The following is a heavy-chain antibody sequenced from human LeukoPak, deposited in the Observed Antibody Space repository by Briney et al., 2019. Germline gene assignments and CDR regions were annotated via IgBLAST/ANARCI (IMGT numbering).Heavy chain of an antibody. CDR2: IIPIFGTA. D-gene: IGHD3-3*01. V-gene: IGHV1-69*05. J-gene: IGHJ4*02. Sequence: ASVKVSCKASGGTFSSYAISWERQAPGQGLEWMGGIIPIFGTANYAQKFQGRVTITTDESTSTAYMELSSLRSEDTAVYYCASALPMGGYYHRGFDYWGQGTLVTVSS. CDR3: ASALPMGGYYHRGFDY. CDR1: GGTFSSYA.